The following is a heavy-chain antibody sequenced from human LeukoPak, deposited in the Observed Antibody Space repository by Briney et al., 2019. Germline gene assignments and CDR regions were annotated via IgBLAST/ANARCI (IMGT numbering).Heavy chain of an antibody. Sequence: GGSLRLSCAASGFTFSSYCMSWVRQTPGKGLEWVANIKQDGSENYYVDSVKGRFTISRDNAKNSLYLQMNSLRAEDTAVCYCARARSQQWLVPRYWGQGTLVTVSS. V-gene: IGHV3-7*01. D-gene: IGHD6-19*01. J-gene: IGHJ4*02. CDR3: ARARSQQWLVPRY. CDR1: GFTFSSYC. CDR2: IKQDGSEN.